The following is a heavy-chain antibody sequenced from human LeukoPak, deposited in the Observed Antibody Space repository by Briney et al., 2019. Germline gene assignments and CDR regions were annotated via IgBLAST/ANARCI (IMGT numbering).Heavy chain of an antibody. Sequence: PGGSLRLSCAASGFTFSSYSMNWVRQAPGKELEWVSSISSSSSYIYYADSVKGRFTISRDNAKNSLYLQMNSLRAEDTAVYYCARAPSIPGYYYGMDVWGQGTTVTVSS. CDR2: ISSSSSYI. D-gene: IGHD1-14*01. CDR1: GFTFSSYS. J-gene: IGHJ6*02. CDR3: ARAPSIPGYYYGMDV. V-gene: IGHV3-21*01.